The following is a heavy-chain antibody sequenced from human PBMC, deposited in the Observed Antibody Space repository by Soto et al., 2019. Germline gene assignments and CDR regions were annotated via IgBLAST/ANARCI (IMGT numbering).Heavy chain of an antibody. CDR1: GFSFDDYG. D-gene: IGHD6-13*01. CDR2: INWNGGST. V-gene: IGHV3-20*04. CDR3: ARGRREIGYNSQLPV. J-gene: IGHJ4*02. Sequence: GGSLRLSCAASGFSFDDYGLNWVRQAPGKGLEWVSGINWNGGSTGYSDSVKGRFTISRDNAKNSLYLQMNSLRAEDTAFYYCARGRREIGYNSQLPVWGQRTLLTGSS.